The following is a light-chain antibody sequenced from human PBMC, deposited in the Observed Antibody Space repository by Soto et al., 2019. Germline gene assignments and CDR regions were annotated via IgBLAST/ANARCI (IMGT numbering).Light chain of an antibody. J-gene: IGKJ1*01. CDR1: QGIRHY. CDR3: QNFDSAPQT. Sequence: DIQMTQSPSSLSASVGDRVTITCRASQGIRHYLAWYQQKPGKGPKLLIYEASNLQSGVPSRFRGGGSGTEFTLTISSLQPEDVATYYCQNFDSAPQTFGQGTKVEIK. CDR2: EAS. V-gene: IGKV1-27*01.